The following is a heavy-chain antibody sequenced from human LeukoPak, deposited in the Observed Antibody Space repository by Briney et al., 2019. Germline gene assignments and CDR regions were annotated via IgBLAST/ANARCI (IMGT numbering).Heavy chain of an antibody. CDR3: AKTQPDYGDYRGPYYFDY. D-gene: IGHD4-17*01. CDR2: ISWNSGTI. V-gene: IGHV3-9*01. CDR1: GFTFDYYA. Sequence: GGSLRLSCAASGFTFDYYAMHWVRQAPGKGLEWVSGISWNSGTIGYADSVKGRFTISRDNAKNSLYLQMNSLRAEDTALYYCAKTQPDYGDYRGPYYFDYWGQGTLVTVSS. J-gene: IGHJ4*02.